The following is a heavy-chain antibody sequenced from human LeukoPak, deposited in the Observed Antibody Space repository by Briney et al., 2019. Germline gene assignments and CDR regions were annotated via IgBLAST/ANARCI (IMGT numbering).Heavy chain of an antibody. CDR1: GYTFTNYA. CDR2: ISVYNANT. D-gene: IGHD3-22*01. J-gene: IGHJ6*03. CDR3: ARGHSSGYFGYYYYYMDV. V-gene: IGHV1-18*01. Sequence: ASVKVSCKASGYTFTNYAISWVRQAPGQGLEWMGWISVYNANTNDAQKFQGRVTMTRNTSISTAYMELSSLRSEDTAVYYCARGHSSGYFGYYYYYMDVWGKGTTVTISS.